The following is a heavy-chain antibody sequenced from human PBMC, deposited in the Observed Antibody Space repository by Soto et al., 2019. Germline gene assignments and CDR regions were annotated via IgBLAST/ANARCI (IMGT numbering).Heavy chain of an antibody. CDR1: GDSVSSNSAA. CDR2: TYYRSKWYN. D-gene: IGHD5-18*01. CDR3: ARDGGHSYGYYYYYYMDV. J-gene: IGHJ6*03. V-gene: IGHV6-1*01. Sequence: KQSQTISLTCAISGDSVSSNSAAWNWIRQSPSRGLEWLGRTYYRSKWYNDYAVSVKSRITINPDTSKNQFSLQLNSVTPEDTAVYYCARDGGHSYGYYYYYYMDVWGKGTTVTVSS.